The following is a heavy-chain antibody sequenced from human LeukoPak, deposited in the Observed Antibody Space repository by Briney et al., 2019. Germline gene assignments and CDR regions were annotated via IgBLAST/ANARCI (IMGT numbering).Heavy chain of an antibody. CDR2: IYYSGST. J-gene: IGHJ5*02. Sequence: SETLSLTCTVSGGSISSYYWSWIRQPPGKGLEWIGYIYYSGSTNHNPSLKSRVTISVDTSKNQFSLKLSSVTAADTAVYYCARVDWNQNWFDPWGQGTLVTVSS. CDR1: GGSISSYY. V-gene: IGHV4-59*01. CDR3: ARVDWNQNWFDP. D-gene: IGHD1-1*01.